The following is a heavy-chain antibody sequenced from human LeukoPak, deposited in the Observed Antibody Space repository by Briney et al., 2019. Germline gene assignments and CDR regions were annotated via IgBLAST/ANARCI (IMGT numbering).Heavy chain of an antibody. Sequence: SETLSLTCAVYGGSFSGYYWSWIRQPPGKGLEWIGEINHSGSTNYNPSLKSRVTISLDTSKNQFSLKLSSVTAADTAVYYCARLGLWEGYCSGGSCYGPWGQGTLVTVSS. CDR2: INHSGST. CDR1: GGSFSGYY. CDR3: ARLGLWEGYCSGGSCYGP. D-gene: IGHD2-15*01. V-gene: IGHV4-34*01. J-gene: IGHJ5*02.